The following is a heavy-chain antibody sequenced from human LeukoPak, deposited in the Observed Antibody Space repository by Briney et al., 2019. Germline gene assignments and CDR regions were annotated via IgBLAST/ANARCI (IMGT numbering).Heavy chain of an antibody. CDR2: IKQDGSEK. CDR1: GFTFGSYA. J-gene: IGHJ4*02. V-gene: IGHV3-7*01. Sequence: GGSLRLSCAASGFTFGSYAMNWVRQAPGKGLEWVANIKQDGSEKYYVDSVKGRFTISRDNAKNSLYLQMNSLRAEDTAVYYCAREKWYTSGLNDYWGQGTLVTVSS. CDR3: AREKWYTSGLNDY. D-gene: IGHD1-1*01.